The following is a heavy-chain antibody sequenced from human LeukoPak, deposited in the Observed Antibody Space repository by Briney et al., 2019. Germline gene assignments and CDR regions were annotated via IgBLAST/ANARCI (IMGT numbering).Heavy chain of an antibody. CDR3: ARVHYYDNSGYWFFDY. CDR1: GGSISSGSYY. V-gene: IGHV4-61*02. J-gene: IGHJ4*02. CDR2: IYSSGST. D-gene: IGHD3-22*01. Sequence: SQTLSLTCTVSGGSISSGSYYWSWIRQPAGKGLEWIGRIYSSGSTNYNPSLKSRVSMSLDTSKNRLSLKLSSVTAADTAVYYCARVHYYDNSGYWFFDYWGQGTLVTVSS.